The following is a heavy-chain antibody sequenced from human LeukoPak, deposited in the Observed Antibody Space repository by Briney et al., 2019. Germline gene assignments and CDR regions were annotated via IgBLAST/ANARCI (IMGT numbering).Heavy chain of an antibody. Sequence: GGSLRLSCAASGFTFSSYSMNWVRQAPGKGLEWVALISHDGSAPFYADSVKGRFIISKDSPQNTLYLQMNSLRPEDTAVYYCARERRGYYAEYWGQGTLVTVSS. CDR2: ISHDGSAP. CDR1: GFTFSSYS. CDR3: ARERRGYYAEY. V-gene: IGHV3-30*03. D-gene: IGHD3-3*01. J-gene: IGHJ4*02.